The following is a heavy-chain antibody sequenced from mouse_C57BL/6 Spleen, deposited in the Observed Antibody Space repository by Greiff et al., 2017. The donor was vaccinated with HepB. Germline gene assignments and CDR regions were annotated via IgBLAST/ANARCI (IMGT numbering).Heavy chain of an antibody. Sequence: QVQLQQPGAELVMPGASVKLSCKASGYTFSSYWMHWVKQRPGQGLEWIGEIDPSDSYTNYNQKFKGKSTLTVDKSSSTAYMQLSSLTSEDSAVYYCARPTGNYAMDYWGQGTSVTVSS. CDR1: GYTFSSYW. CDR2: IDPSDSYT. V-gene: IGHV1-69*01. D-gene: IGHD4-1*02. CDR3: ARPTGNYAMDY. J-gene: IGHJ4*01.